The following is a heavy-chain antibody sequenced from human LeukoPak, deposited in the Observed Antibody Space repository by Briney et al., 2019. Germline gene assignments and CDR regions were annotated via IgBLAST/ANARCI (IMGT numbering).Heavy chain of an antibody. Sequence: SETLSLTCTVSGGSISSYYWSWIRQPPGKGLEWIGYIYYSGSTNYNPSLKSRVTISVDTSKNQFSLKLSSVTAADTAVYYCARRAYNWNYGDLYYYYYMDVWGKGTTVTVSS. CDR1: GGSISSYY. CDR3: ARRAYNWNYGDLYYYYYMDV. J-gene: IGHJ6*03. CDR2: IYYSGST. D-gene: IGHD1-7*01. V-gene: IGHV4-59*08.